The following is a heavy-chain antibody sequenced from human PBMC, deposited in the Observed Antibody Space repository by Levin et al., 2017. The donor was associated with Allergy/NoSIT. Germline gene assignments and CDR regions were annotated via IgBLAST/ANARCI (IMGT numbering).Heavy chain of an antibody. CDR1: GFTFSNYE. CDR3: AKMAVTGTGGDY. V-gene: IGHV3-48*03. D-gene: IGHD6-19*01. Sequence: GGSLRLFCAASGFTFSNYEMTWVRQAPGKGLEWVSYISSSGSTIYYTDSVKGRFTISRDNAKNSLYLQMNSLRPEDTAVYYCAKMAVTGTGGDYWGQGTLVTVSS. CDR2: ISSSGSTI. J-gene: IGHJ4*02.